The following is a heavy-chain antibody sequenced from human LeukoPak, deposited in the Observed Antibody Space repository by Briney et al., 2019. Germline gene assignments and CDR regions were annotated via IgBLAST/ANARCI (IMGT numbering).Heavy chain of an antibody. CDR3: ARREAYYYGMDV. CDR1: GGSISSYY. J-gene: IGHJ6*02. V-gene: IGHV4-59*08. CDR2: IYYSGST. Sequence: KASETLSLTCTVSGGSISSYYWSWIRQPPGKGLEWIGYIYYSGSTNYNPSLKSRVTISVDTSKNQFSLKLSSVTAADTAVYYCARREAYYYGMDVWGQGTTVTVSS.